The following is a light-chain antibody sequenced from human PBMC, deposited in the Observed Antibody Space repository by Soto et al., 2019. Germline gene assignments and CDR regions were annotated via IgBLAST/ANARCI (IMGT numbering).Light chain of an antibody. J-gene: IGKJ5*01. V-gene: IGKV3-11*01. CDR1: QTVNTY. Sequence: IVLTQSPATLSLWPGETAVLSCRASQTVNTYLSWYQQRPGQAPRLLIYDASKRVPGIPARFSGSGSGTDFTLTISSLEPEDFALYYWQQRGTSITLGQGTRLEIE. CDR3: QQRGTSIT. CDR2: DAS.